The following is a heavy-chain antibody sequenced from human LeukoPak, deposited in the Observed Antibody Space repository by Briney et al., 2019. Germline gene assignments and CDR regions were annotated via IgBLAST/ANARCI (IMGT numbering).Heavy chain of an antibody. V-gene: IGHV4-59*01. CDR2: IYHSGNT. CDR1: GGSISSYF. J-gene: IGHJ4*02. Sequence: SETLSLTCTVSGGSISSYFWSWIRQPPGKELEWIGYIYHSGNTNHNPSLRGRVTILLDTSKNQFSLKLSSVTAADTAVYYCARVLEQQLVLDYWGQGTLVTVSS. D-gene: IGHD6-13*01. CDR3: ARVLEQQLVLDY.